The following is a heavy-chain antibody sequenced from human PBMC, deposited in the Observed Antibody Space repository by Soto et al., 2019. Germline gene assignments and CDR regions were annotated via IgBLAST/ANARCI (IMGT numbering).Heavy chain of an antibody. CDR3: ARTINYYASSGYYFGVWFDP. Sequence: GSGPTLVNPTETLTLTCTVSGFSLSNARMGVSWIRQPPGKALEWLAHIFSNDEKSYSTSLKSRLTISKDTSKSQVVLTMTNMDPVDTATYYCARTINYYASSGYYFGVWFDPWGQGTLVTVSS. CDR2: IFSNDEK. D-gene: IGHD3-22*01. V-gene: IGHV2-26*01. CDR1: GFSLSNARMG. J-gene: IGHJ5*02.